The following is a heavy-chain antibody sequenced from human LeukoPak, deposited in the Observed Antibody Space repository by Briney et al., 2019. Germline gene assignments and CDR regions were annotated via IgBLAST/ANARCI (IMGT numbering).Heavy chain of an antibody. Sequence: GGSLRLSCAASGFSFSSYAMHWVCQAPGKWLEWVAVISYDGSNKYYADSVKGRFTISRDNSKDTLYLQMNSLRAEDTAVYYCARPSNFYYYYYGMDVWGQGTTVTVSS. CDR2: ISYDGSNK. J-gene: IGHJ6*02. V-gene: IGHV3-30-3*01. D-gene: IGHD1-7*01. CDR3: ARPSNFYYYYYGMDV. CDR1: GFSFSSYA.